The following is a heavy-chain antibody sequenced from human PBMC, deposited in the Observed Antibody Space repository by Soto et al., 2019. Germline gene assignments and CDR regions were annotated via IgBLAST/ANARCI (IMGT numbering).Heavy chain of an antibody. Sequence: QVQLVQSGAAGKKPGASGKVSGKASGYTFTSYAMHWVRQAPGQRLEWMGWINAGNGNTKYSQKFQGRVTITRDTSASTAYMELSSLRYEDTAVYYCARDMGFGLSDYWGQGTLVTVSS. CDR2: INAGNGNT. D-gene: IGHD3-10*01. CDR1: GYTFTSYA. CDR3: ARDMGFGLSDY. J-gene: IGHJ4*02. V-gene: IGHV1-3*01.